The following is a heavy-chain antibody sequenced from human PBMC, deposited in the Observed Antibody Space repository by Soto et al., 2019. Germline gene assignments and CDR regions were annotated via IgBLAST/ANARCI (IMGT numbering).Heavy chain of an antibody. D-gene: IGHD5-12*01. Sequence: SETLSLTCTVSGGSISSSSYYWGWIRQPPGKGLEWIGSIYYSGSTYYNPSLKSRVTISVDTSKNQFSLKLSSVTAADTAVYYCAREYSGYDLFPQGYYYYYMDVWGKGTTVTVSS. CDR1: GGSISSSSYY. CDR3: AREYSGYDLFPQGYYYYYMDV. CDR2: IYYSGST. J-gene: IGHJ6*03. V-gene: IGHV4-39*02.